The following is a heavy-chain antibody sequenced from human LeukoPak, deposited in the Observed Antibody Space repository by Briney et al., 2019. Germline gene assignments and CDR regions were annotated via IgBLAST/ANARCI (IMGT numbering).Heavy chain of an antibody. CDR2: ISSNGGST. CDR1: GFTFSSYA. CDR3: ARAGSGGTIDY. V-gene: IGHV3-64*01. Sequence: GGSLRLSCAASGFTFSSYAMHWVRQAPGKGLEYVSAISSNGGSTYYANSVKGRFTISRDNSKSTLYLQMGSLRAEDMAVYYCARAGSGGTIDYWGQGTLVTVSS. D-gene: IGHD2-15*01. J-gene: IGHJ4*02.